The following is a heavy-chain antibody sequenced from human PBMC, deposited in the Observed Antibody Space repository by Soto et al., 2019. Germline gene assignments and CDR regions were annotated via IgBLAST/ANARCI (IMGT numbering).Heavy chain of an antibody. J-gene: IGHJ4*02. V-gene: IGHV3-33*01. CDR3: VRWIRSLDYDY. CDR2: IHHDGSNT. D-gene: IGHD2-2*03. CDR1: GFTFSTYG. Sequence: QVRLVESGGGVVQPGTSLRLSCAASGFTFSTYGMHWVRQAPGKGLEWVSAIHHDGSNTYYADTAQGRFTVTTDNSQNALFLQIERLRVRDTSVCFCVRWIRSLDYDYWGQGTLLIVSS.